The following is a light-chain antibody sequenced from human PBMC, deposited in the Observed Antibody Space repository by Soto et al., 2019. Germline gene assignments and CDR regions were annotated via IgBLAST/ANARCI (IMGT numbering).Light chain of an antibody. CDR1: SSDVGGYNY. CDR2: EVS. CDR3: SSYTSSSPYA. J-gene: IGLJ1*01. Sequence: QSALTQPASVSVSPGQSITISCTGTSSDVGGYNYVSWYQQHPGKAPKLMIYEVSNRPSGVSNRFSGSKSGNTASLTISGLQAEDEADYYCSSYTSSSPYAFGTGTKVTVL. V-gene: IGLV2-14*01.